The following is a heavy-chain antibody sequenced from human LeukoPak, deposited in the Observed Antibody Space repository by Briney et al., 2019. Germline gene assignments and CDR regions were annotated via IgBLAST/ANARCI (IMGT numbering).Heavy chain of an antibody. J-gene: IGHJ6*03. CDR3: ARCYYYYYMDV. CDR2: ISYDGSNK. Sequence: GGSLRLSCAASGFTFSSYAMHWVRQAPGKGLEWVAVISYDGSNKYYADSVKGRLTISRDNSRNTLYLQMNSLRAEDTAVYYCARCYYYYYMDVWGKGTTVTVSS. V-gene: IGHV3-30*04. CDR1: GFTFSSYA.